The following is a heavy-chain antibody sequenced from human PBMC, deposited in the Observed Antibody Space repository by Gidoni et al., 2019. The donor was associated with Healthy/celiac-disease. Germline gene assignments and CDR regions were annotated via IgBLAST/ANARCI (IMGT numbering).Heavy chain of an antibody. D-gene: IGHD1-26*01. CDR3: ARWAGAGATPEAFDI. V-gene: IGHV4-39*01. CDR2: IYYSGST. J-gene: IGHJ3*02. Sequence: QLQLQESGPGLVNPSETLSPACTVSGGSISSSSYYWGWIRQPPGKGLEWIGSIYYSGSTYYNPSLKSRVTISVDTSKNQFSLKLSSVTAADTAVYYCARWAGAGATPEAFDIWGQGTMVTVSS. CDR1: GGSISSSSYY.